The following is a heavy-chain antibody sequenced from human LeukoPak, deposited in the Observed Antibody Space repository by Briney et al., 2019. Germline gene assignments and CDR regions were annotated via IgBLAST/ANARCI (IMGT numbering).Heavy chain of an antibody. CDR2: ISGSGGSP. Sequence: GGSLRLSCAATGFTLSSYAMSWVRQAPGRGLEWVSAISGSGGSPHSADSVKGRFTISRDDSKNTLYLQMNSLRAEDTAVYYCAKSPVPAVAMVTLDYWGQGTLVTVSS. V-gene: IGHV3-23*01. J-gene: IGHJ4*02. D-gene: IGHD5-18*01. CDR3: AKSPVPAVAMVTLDY. CDR1: GFTLSSYA.